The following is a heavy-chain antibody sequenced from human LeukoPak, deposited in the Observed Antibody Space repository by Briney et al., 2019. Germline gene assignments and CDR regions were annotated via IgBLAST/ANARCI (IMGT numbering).Heavy chain of an antibody. Sequence: PSETLSLTCAVSGGSISRNSYYWGWIRQPPGKGLEWIGSIYYSGSTYYNPSLKSRVTISVDTSKNQFSLKPSSVTAADTAVYYCARTMNWFDPWGQGTLVTVSS. V-gene: IGHV4-39*01. CDR3: ARTMNWFDP. J-gene: IGHJ5*02. CDR2: IYYSGST. D-gene: IGHD3-10*01. CDR1: GGSISRNSYY.